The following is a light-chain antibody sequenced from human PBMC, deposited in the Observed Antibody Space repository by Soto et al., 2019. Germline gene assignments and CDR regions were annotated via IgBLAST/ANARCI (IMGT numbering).Light chain of an antibody. CDR1: SGHSTYI. J-gene: IGLJ2*01. V-gene: IGLV4-60*02. Sequence: QSVLTQSSSASASLGSSVKLTWTLSSGHSTYIIAWHQQQPGKAPRYLMKLEGSGSYNKGSGIPDRFSGSSSGADRYLTISNLQFEDEADYYCETWDTNVVVFGGGTKLTVL. CDR2: LEGSGSY. CDR3: ETWDTNVVV.